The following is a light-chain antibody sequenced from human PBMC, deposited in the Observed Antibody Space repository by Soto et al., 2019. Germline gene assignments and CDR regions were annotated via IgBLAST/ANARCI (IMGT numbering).Light chain of an antibody. J-gene: IGKJ2*01. V-gene: IGKV3-20*01. CDR3: HQSGTSLRM. CDR1: QSFDNY. Sequence: IVLTQSPGAVSLSPGERATLSCMASQSFDNYLAWYQQKPGQAPRLLFYRASTRATGIPDRFSASGSGTDFTLTISRLEPEDFALYHCHQSGTSLRMFGQGTKVDIK. CDR2: RAS.